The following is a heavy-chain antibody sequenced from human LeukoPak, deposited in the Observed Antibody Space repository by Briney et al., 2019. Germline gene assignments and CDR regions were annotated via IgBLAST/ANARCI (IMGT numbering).Heavy chain of an antibody. CDR1: GVNFSDYD. J-gene: IGHJ1*01. CDR2: ISRSGSTI. D-gene: IGHD2-2*02. V-gene: IGHV3-11*01. CDR3: AKVGYCSSTSCYIDAEYFQH. Sequence: GGSLRLSCAASGVNFSDYDMSWIRQAPGKGLEWISYISRSGSTINYGDSVKGRFTISRDNSKDTLYLQMNSLRAEDTAVYYCAKVGYCSSTSCYIDAEYFQHWGQGTLVTVSS.